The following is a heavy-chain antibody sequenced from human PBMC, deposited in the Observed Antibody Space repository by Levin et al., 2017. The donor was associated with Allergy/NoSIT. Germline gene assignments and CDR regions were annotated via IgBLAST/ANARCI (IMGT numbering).Heavy chain of an antibody. J-gene: IGHJ5*02. CDR2: IYYSGST. V-gene: IGHV4-59*01. D-gene: IGHD4-17*01. Sequence: SETLSLTCTVSGGSISSYYWSWIRQPPGKGLEWIGYIYYSGSTNYNPSLKSRVTISVDTSKNQFSLKLSSVTAADTAVYYCARGTHYGDYQGFDPWGQGTLVTGSS. CDR3: ARGTHYGDYQGFDP. CDR1: GGSISSYY.